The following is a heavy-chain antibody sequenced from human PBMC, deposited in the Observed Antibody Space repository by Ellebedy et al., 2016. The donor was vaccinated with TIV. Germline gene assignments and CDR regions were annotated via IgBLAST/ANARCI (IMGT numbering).Heavy chain of an antibody. V-gene: IGHV3-23*01. CDR3: AKGSSSGFNYDRVGFQY. CDR1: GFTFGSFA. J-gene: IGHJ4*02. CDR2: ISGDGVNT. D-gene: IGHD3-22*01. Sequence: GGSLRLSCAAPGFTFGSFAMHWVRQAPGKGLEWLSVISGDGVNTYSAASVKGRFTITRDNFKNTLFLQVNRLRAEDTAVYYCAKGSSSGFNYDRVGFQYWGQGTLVTVSS.